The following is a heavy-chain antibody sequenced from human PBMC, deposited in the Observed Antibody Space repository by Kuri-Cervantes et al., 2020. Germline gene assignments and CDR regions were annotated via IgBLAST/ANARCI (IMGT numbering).Heavy chain of an antibody. V-gene: IGHV3-7*01. CDR1: GFTFSSYW. D-gene: IGHD2-15*01. J-gene: IGHJ4*02. CDR2: IKDDGSEK. Sequence: GGSLRLSCEASGFTFSSYWMSWVRQAPGKGLEWVANIKDDGSEKYYADFVKGRFIISRDNAKNSLYLQMNSLRAEDTAVYYCARASPYCSGGSCYSGRGGGFDYWGQGTLVTVSS. CDR3: ARASPYCSGGSCYSGRGGGFDY.